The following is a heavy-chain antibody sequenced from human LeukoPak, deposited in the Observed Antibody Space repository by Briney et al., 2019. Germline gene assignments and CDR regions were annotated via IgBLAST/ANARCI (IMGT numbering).Heavy chain of an antibody. CDR2: INHSGST. J-gene: IGHJ4*02. D-gene: IGHD5-12*01. V-gene: IGHV4-34*01. Sequence: MPSETLSLTCAVYGGSFSGYYWSWIRQPPGKGLEWIGEINHSGSTNYNPSLKSRVTISVDTSKNQFSLKLSSVTAAGTAVYYCARGSRYGGYADYWGQGTLVTVSS. CDR3: ARGSRYGGYADY. CDR1: GGSFSGYY.